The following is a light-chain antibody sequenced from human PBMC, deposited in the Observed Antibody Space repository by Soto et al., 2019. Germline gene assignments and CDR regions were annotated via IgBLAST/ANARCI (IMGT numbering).Light chain of an antibody. CDR1: QSVSGGS. CDR2: AAS. Sequence: EIVLTQSPGALSLSPGERATLSCRASQSVSGGSLAWYQQKPGQAPRLLIYAASARATGIPDRFSGSGSGTDFTLTVSRLEPEDFAVYYCQQYHNSPRTFGQGTKVEIK. CDR3: QQYHNSPRT. J-gene: IGKJ1*01. V-gene: IGKV3-20*01.